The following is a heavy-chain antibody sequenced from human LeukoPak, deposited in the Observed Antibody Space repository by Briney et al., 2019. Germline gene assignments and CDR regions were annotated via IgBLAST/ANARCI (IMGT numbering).Heavy chain of an antibody. CDR2: IKQDGSEK. CDR1: GFTFSDSW. Sequence: GGSLRLSCAASGFTFSDSWMSWVRQAPGKGLEWVANIKQDGSEKYYVDSVKGRFTISRDNAKNSLYLQMNSLRAEDTAVYYCARILYDFWSGYYFDYWGQGALVTVSS. D-gene: IGHD3-3*01. CDR3: ARILYDFWSGYYFDY. J-gene: IGHJ4*02. V-gene: IGHV3-7*01.